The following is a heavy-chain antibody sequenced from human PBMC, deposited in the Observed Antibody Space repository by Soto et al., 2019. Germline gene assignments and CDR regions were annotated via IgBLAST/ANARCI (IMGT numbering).Heavy chain of an antibody. Sequence: ASVKVSCKASGYTFTSYGISWVRQAPGQGLEWMGWISAYNGNTNYAQKLQGRVTMTTDTSTSTAYMELRSLRSDDTAVYYCAIASRWLRYYYYSGMDVWGQGTTVTVSS. CDR2: ISAYNGNT. CDR3: AIASRWLRYYYYSGMDV. D-gene: IGHD5-18*01. J-gene: IGHJ6*02. V-gene: IGHV1-18*04. CDR1: GYTFTSYG.